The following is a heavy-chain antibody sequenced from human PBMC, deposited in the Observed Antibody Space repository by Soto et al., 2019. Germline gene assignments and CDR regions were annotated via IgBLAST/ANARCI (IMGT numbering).Heavy chain of an antibody. D-gene: IGHD3-3*01. Sequence: GGSLRLSCAASGFVVTDYYMSWVRQAPGKGLEWVAVFLIGGDTHYGESVKGRFTISRDNSKNTLYLQMDSLRAEDTAVYYCAREPLWSGPLPLDAFDLWGQGTMVTVSS. CDR3: AREPLWSGPLPLDAFDL. CDR1: GFVVTDYY. V-gene: IGHV3-53*01. J-gene: IGHJ3*01. CDR2: FLIGGDT.